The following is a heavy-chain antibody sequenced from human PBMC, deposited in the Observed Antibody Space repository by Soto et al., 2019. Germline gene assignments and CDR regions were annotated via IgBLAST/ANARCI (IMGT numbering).Heavy chain of an antibody. CDR3: ARDPLTTVTNFRYYYYGMDV. Sequence: ASVKVSCKASGYTFTSYGISWVRRAPGQGLEWMGWISAYNGNTNYAQKLQGRVTMTTDTSTSTAYMELRSLRSDDTAVYYCARDPLTTVTNFRYYYYGMDVWGQGTTVTVSS. J-gene: IGHJ6*02. CDR1: GYTFTSYG. D-gene: IGHD4-4*01. V-gene: IGHV1-18*04. CDR2: ISAYNGNT.